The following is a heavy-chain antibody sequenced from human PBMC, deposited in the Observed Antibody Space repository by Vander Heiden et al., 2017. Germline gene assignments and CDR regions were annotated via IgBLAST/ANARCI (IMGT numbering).Heavy chain of an antibody. CDR2: IYYSGST. V-gene: IGHV4-39*02. D-gene: IGHD2-2*01. Sequence: QLPLQETGPGLVKPSETLSLTCTASGGSISSSSYYWGWIRQPPGKGLEWSGSIYYSGSTYYNPSLKSRVTISVDTSKNQFSLKLSSVTAADTAVYYCARDIVVVPAAPSPGCMDVWGQGTTVTVSS. CDR1: GGSISSSSYY. J-gene: IGHJ6*02. CDR3: ARDIVVVPAAPSPGCMDV.